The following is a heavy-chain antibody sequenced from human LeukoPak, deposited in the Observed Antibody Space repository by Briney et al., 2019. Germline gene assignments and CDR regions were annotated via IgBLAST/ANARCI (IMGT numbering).Heavy chain of an antibody. J-gene: IGHJ4*02. CDR2: IYTSGST. Sequence: SETLSLTCAVSGYSISSGYYWSWIRQPAGKGLEWIGRIYTSGSTNYNPSLKSRVTMSVDTSKNQFSLKLSSVTAADTAVYYCASIAAAGTWVDDYWGQGTLVTVSS. CDR3: ASIAAAGTWVDDY. CDR1: GYSISSGYY. V-gene: IGHV4-4*07. D-gene: IGHD6-13*01.